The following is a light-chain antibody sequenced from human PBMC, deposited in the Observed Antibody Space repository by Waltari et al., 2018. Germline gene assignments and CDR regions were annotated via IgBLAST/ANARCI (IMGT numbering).Light chain of an antibody. Sequence: EIVFTQSPATLSLSPGETAPLPCRASQSVGTYLAWYQQRPGQAPRLLIYDASNRATGIPARFRGSGSGTDFTLTISSLEPEDFAVYYCQQRSNWTPHTFGQGARLEIK. J-gene: IGKJ2*01. V-gene: IGKV3-11*01. CDR1: QSVGTY. CDR3: QQRSNWTPHT. CDR2: DAS.